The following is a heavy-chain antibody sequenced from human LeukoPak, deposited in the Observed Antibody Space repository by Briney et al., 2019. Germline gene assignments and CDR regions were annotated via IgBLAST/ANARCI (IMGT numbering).Heavy chain of an antibody. CDR3: ARGPPYDFWSGYSYGMDV. J-gene: IGHJ6*02. D-gene: IGHD3-3*01. V-gene: IGHV4-31*03. Sequence: SQTLSLTCTVSGGSISSGGYYWSWIRQHQGKGLEWIGYIYYSGSTYYNPSLKSRVTISVDTSKNQFSLKLSSVTAADTAVYYCARGPPYDFWSGYSYGMDVWGQGTTVTVSS. CDR2: IYYSGST. CDR1: GGSISSGGYY.